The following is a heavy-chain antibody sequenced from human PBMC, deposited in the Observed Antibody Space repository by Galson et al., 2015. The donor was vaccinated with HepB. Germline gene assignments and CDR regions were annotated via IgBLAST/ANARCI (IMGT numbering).Heavy chain of an antibody. V-gene: IGHV1-46*01. CDR1: GYTFTSYY. J-gene: IGHJ4*02. D-gene: IGHD5-18*01. Sequence: SVKVSCKASGYTFTSYYMHWVRQAPGQGLEWMGIIKLSGGSTSYAQKLQGRVTMTRDTSTSTVYMELSSLRSEDTAVYYCARDDSYGTIDYWGQGTLVTVSS. CDR3: ARDDSYGTIDY. CDR2: IKLSGGST.